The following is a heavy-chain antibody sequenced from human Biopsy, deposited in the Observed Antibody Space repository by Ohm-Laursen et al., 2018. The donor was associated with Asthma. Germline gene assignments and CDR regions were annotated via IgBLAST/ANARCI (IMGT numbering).Heavy chain of an antibody. V-gene: IGHV4-34*01. CDR2: INHSGST. CDR1: GGSFSAYY. Sequence: TLSLTWAVYGGSFSAYYWSWIRQPPGKGLEWIAEINHSGSTNYNPTLKSRVTISKDKSANEFSLKMRSVTAADTAIYYCARGPEWSGLDIWGQGTTVTVSS. CDR3: ARGPEWSGLDI. J-gene: IGHJ6*02. D-gene: IGHD3-3*01.